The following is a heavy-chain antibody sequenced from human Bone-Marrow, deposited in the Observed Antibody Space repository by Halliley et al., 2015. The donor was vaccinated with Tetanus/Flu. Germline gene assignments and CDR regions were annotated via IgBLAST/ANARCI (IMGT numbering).Heavy chain of an antibody. CDR2: LYYSGST. CDR3: ARHYRHWLFDY. J-gene: IGHJ4*02. CDR1: GGSISSAIYY. Sequence: TLSLTCTVSGGSISSAIYYWGWIRQPPGKGLEWIGSLYYSGSTYYNPSLKSRVSISVDTSKNHLSLNLNSVTAADTAVYYCARHYRHWLFDYWGQGTLVTVSS. D-gene: IGHD3-16*02. V-gene: IGHV4-39*01.